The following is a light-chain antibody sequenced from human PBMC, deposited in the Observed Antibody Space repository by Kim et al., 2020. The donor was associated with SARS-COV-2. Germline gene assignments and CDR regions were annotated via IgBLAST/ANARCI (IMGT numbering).Light chain of an antibody. CDR2: GAS. J-gene: IGKJ1*01. V-gene: IGKV3-20*01. Sequence: EIVLTQSPGTLSLSPGERATLSCRAIQSISSSYLAWYQQKPGQAPRLLIYGASSRATGIPDRFSGSGSGTDFTLTISRLEPEDFALYYCQQYGRSPPWTFGQGTKVDIK. CDR1: QSISSSY. CDR3: QQYGRSPPWT.